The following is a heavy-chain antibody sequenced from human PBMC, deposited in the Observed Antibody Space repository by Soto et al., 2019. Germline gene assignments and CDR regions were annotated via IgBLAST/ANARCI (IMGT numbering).Heavy chain of an antibody. Sequence: EVQLLESGGGLVQPGGSLRLSCAASGFTFRNYAMSWVRQAPGKGLEWVSVISAGGNSTYYADSVKGRFTLPRDNAKNTVYLQMNSLRVEDTAVYYCARDRIPAVRLNWLDPWGQGTLVTVSS. V-gene: IGHV3-23*01. J-gene: IGHJ5*02. CDR3: ARDRIPAVRLNWLDP. D-gene: IGHD2-2*01. CDR2: ISAGGNST. CDR1: GFTFRNYA.